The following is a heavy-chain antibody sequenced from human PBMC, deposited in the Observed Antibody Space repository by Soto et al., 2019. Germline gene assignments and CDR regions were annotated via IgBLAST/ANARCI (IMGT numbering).Heavy chain of an antibody. J-gene: IGHJ4*02. CDR2: ISYDGSNK. CDR1: GFTFSSYG. CDR3: AKDETRDYYYGSGSYQPGY. Sequence: QVQLVESGGGVVQPGRSLRLSCAASGFTFSSYGMHWVRQAPGKGLEWVAVISYDGSNKYYADSVKGRFTISRDNSKNTLYLQMNSLRAEDTAVYYCAKDETRDYYYGSGSYQPGYWGQGTLVTVSS. V-gene: IGHV3-30*18. D-gene: IGHD3-10*01.